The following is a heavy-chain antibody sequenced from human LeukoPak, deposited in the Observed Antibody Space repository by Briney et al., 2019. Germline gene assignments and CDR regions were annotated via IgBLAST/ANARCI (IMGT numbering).Heavy chain of an antibody. Sequence: SETLSLTCAVSGGSIGSGGYSWSWIRQPPGKGLEWIGYIYHSGSTYYNPSLKSRVTISVDRSKNQFSLKLSSVTAADTAVYYCARALRRPFGESFIDYWGQGTLVTVSS. D-gene: IGHD3-10*01. CDR2: IYHSGST. CDR1: GGSIGSGGYS. CDR3: ARALRRPFGESFIDY. V-gene: IGHV4-30-2*01. J-gene: IGHJ4*02.